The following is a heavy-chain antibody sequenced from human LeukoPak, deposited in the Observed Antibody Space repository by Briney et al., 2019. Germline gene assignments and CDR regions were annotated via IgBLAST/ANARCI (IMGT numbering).Heavy chain of an antibody. CDR3: AKELQITMVRGVLASGGGFDY. CDR2: ISGSGGST. Sequence: GGSLRLSCAASGFTFSSYAMSWVRQAPGKGLEWVSAISGSGGSTYYADSVKGRFTISRDNSKNTLYLQMNSLRAEDTAVYYCAKELQITMVRGVLASGGGFDYWGQGTLVTVSS. CDR1: GFTFSSYA. J-gene: IGHJ4*02. V-gene: IGHV3-23*01. D-gene: IGHD3-10*01.